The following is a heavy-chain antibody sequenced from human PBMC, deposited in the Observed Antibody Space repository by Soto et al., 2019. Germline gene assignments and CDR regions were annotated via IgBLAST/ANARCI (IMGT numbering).Heavy chain of an antibody. CDR3: ARDRRGLLSIAARQSWFDP. V-gene: IGHV3-11*01. D-gene: IGHD6-6*01. Sequence: GGSLRLSCAASGFTFSDYYMSWIRQAPGKGLELVSYISSSGSTIYYADSVKGRFTISRDNAKNSLYLQMNSLRAEDTAVYYCARDRRGLLSIAARQSWFDPWGQGTLVTVSS. CDR1: GFTFSDYY. J-gene: IGHJ5*02. CDR2: ISSSGSTI.